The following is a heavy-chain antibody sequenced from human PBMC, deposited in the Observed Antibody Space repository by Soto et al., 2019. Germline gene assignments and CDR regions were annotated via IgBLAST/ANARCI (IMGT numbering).Heavy chain of an antibody. CDR2: IKQDGSEK. CDR1: GFTFSDYW. Sequence: GGSLRLSCAASGFTFSDYWMGWVRQAPGKGLEWVANIKQDGSEKFYVDSVRGRFILSRDNAKNSMYLEVNSLRVEDTAFYFCVEGTFSSSKVIFDYWGQGTLVTVSS. CDR3: VEGTFSSSKVIFDY. D-gene: IGHD6-6*01. J-gene: IGHJ4*02. V-gene: IGHV3-7*03.